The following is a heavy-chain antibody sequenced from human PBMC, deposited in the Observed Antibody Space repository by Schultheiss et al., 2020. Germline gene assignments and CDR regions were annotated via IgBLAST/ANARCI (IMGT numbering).Heavy chain of an antibody. V-gene: IGHV3-48*01. CDR2: ISSSGSTI. CDR1: GFTFSSYS. CDR3: AKGGRDSDY. D-gene: IGHD1-26*01. Sequence: GGSLRLSCAASGFTFSSYSMNWVRQAPGRGLEWVSYISSSGSTIYYADSVKGRFTISRDNSKNTLYLQMNSLRAEDTAVYYCAKGGRDSDYWGQGTLVTVSS. J-gene: IGHJ4*02.